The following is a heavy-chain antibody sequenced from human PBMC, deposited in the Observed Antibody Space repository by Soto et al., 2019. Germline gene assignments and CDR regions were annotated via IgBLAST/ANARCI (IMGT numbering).Heavy chain of an antibody. V-gene: IGHV1-18*01. D-gene: IGHD3-16*02. J-gene: IGHJ4*02. CDR2: ISLYHGKT. CDR1: GYTFTNYG. Sequence: QVQLVQSGDEVKKPGASVKNSCKASGYTFTNYGISWVRQAPGQGLEWMGWISLYHGKTNYAQNFQGRVTMTTDISTRTVYMELMNLTSDDTAVYYCARDRSVNDYWGQGTLVTVSS. CDR3: ARDRSVNDY.